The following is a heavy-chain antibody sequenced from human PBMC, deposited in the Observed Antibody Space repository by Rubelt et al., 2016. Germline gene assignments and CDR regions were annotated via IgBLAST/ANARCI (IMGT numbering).Heavy chain of an antibody. V-gene: IGHV3-33*01. D-gene: IGHD2-21*02. CDR2: IWYDGSNK. CDR3: ARDRVTQVLDKLYGLDV. J-gene: IGHJ6*02. Sequence: HWVRQAPGKGLEWVAVIWYDGSNKYYADSVKGRFTISRDNSKNTLYLQMNSLRVEDTGVYYCARDRVTQVLDKLYGLDVWGQGTTVTVSS.